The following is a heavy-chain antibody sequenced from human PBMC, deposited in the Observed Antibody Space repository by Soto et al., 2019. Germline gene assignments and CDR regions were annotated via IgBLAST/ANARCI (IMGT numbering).Heavy chain of an antibody. V-gene: IGHV3-73*01. CDR2: IRSKTNSYAT. Sequence: SGGSLRLSCAASGFTFGGSAMHWARQASGKGLEWVGHIRSKTNSYATAYAESVKGRFTISRDDSMNTAYLQMNSLKTEDTAVYFCTRQTDAVQWLVVPTDYNFDYWGQGTLVTVSS. D-gene: IGHD6-19*01. J-gene: IGHJ4*02. CDR1: GFTFGGSA. CDR3: TRQTDAVQWLVVPTDYNFDY.